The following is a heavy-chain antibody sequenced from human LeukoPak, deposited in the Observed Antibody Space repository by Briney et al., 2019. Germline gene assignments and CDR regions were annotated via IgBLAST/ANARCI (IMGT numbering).Heavy chain of an antibody. V-gene: IGHV1-18*01. CDR1: GYTFTSYG. CDR3: ARDGLWFGPPQKSWFDP. J-gene: IGHJ5*02. Sequence: ASVKVSCKASGYTFTSYGISWVRQAPGQGLEWMGWISAYNGNTNYAQKLQGRVTMTTDTSTSTAYMELRSLRSDDTAVYYCARDGLWFGPPQKSWFDPWGQGTLATVSS. CDR2: ISAYNGNT. D-gene: IGHD3-10*01.